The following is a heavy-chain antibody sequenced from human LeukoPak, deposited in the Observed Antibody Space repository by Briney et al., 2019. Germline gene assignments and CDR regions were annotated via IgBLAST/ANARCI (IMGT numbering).Heavy chain of an antibody. CDR2: IYYSGST. CDR3: ARGRYSGYYFDY. D-gene: IGHD5-12*01. J-gene: IGHJ4*02. CDR1: GGSISSGGYY. V-gene: IGHV4-31*03. Sequence: SETLSLTCTVSGGSISSGGYYWSWIRQHPGKGLELIGYIYYSGSTYYNPSLKSRVTISVDTSKNQFSLKLSSVTAADTAVYYCARGRYSGYYFDYWGQGTLVTVSS.